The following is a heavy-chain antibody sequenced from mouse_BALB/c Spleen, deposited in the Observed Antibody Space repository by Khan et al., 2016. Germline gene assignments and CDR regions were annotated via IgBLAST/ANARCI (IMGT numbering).Heavy chain of an antibody. Sequence: EVQLVESGPGLVKPSQSLSLTCTVTGYSITSGYGWNWIRQFPGNKLEWMGYISYSGSTNYNPSLNSRISITRDTSKNQFFLQLNSVTTEDIATYFCARTARIKYWGQGTTLTVSS. D-gene: IGHD1-2*01. CDR3: ARTARIKY. V-gene: IGHV3-2*02. CDR1: GYSITSGYG. CDR2: ISYSGST. J-gene: IGHJ2*01.